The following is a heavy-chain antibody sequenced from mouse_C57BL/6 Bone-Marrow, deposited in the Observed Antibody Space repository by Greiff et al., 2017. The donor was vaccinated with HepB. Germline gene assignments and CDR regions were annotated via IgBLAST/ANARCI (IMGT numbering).Heavy chain of an antibody. Sequence: QVQLQQSGAELARPGASVKLSCKASGYTFTSYGISWVKQRTGQGLEWIGEIYPRSGNPYYNEKFKGKAILTADKASSAAYMELLSLTSEDSAVYFFARSGGWLPPYFDVWGTGTTVTVSS. J-gene: IGHJ1*03. D-gene: IGHD2-3*01. CDR2: IYPRSGNP. CDR1: GYTFTSYG. CDR3: ARSGGWLPPYFDV. V-gene: IGHV1-81*01.